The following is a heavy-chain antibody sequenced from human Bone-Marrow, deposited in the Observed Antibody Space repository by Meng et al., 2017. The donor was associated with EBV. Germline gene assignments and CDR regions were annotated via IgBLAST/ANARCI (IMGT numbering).Heavy chain of an antibody. Sequence: EVQLLESXGGWVQPGXSLRLSXAASGFTFSSCAMSWVRQAPGKGLEWVSAISGSGGSTYYADSVKGRFTIPRDNSKNTLYLQMNSLRTEDSAVYYCARSIGDYGDYVFESWGQGTLVTVS. CDR3: ARSIGDYGDYVFES. J-gene: IGHJ4*02. CDR2: ISGSGGST. D-gene: IGHD4-17*01. CDR1: GFTFSSCA. V-gene: IGHV3-23*01.